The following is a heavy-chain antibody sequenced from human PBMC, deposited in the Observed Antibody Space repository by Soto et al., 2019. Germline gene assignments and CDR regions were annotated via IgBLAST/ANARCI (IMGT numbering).Heavy chain of an antibody. D-gene: IGHD1-1*01. Sequence: GGSLRLSCAASGFTFSDYYMSWIRQAPGKGLEWVSYISSSGSTIYYADSVKGRFTISRDNAKNSLYLQMNSLRAEDTAVYYCARGPSRWNYYYYYMDVWGKGTTVTVSS. J-gene: IGHJ6*03. CDR1: GFTFSDYY. CDR2: ISSSGSTI. V-gene: IGHV3-11*01. CDR3: ARGPSRWNYYYYYMDV.